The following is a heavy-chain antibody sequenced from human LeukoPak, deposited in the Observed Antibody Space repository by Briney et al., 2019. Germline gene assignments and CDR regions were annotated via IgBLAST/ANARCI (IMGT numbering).Heavy chain of an antibody. CDR2: INSDGSRT. J-gene: IGHJ4*02. D-gene: IGHD3-22*01. V-gene: IGHV3-74*01. CDR3: AREVGDYYDSSDSFGY. Sequence: GGSLLLSCAASGFTFSSHWMHWVRQGPGKGLVWVSRINSDGSRTSYADSVKGRFTISRDSAKNTLYLQMNSLRAEDTAVYYCAREVGDYYDSSDSFGYWGQGTM. CDR1: GFTFSSHW.